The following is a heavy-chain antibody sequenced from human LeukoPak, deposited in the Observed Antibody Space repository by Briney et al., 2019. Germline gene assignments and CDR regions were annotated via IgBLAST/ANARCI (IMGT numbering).Heavy chain of an antibody. CDR3: ASSVPTAVFDY. CDR2: INQDGSET. D-gene: IGHD4-17*01. J-gene: IGHJ4*02. V-gene: IGHV3-7*01. CDR1: GFTFSSHW. Sequence: GGSLRLSCAASGFTFSSHWMSWVRQAPGKGLEWVANINQDGSETYYVDSVKGRFTISRDNAKNSLYLQMNSLRAEDTAVYYCASSVPTAVFDYWGQGTLVTVSS.